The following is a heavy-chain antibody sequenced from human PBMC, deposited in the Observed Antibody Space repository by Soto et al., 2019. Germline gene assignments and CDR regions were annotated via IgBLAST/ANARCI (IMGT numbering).Heavy chain of an antibody. D-gene: IGHD1-1*01. CDR3: AGGRTGLPDY. J-gene: IGHJ4*02. CDR2: IYYSGST. Sequence: SETLSLTCTVSGGSISSSSYYWGWIRQPPGKGLEWIGSIYYSGSTYYNPSLKSRVTISVDTSKNQFSLKLSSVTAADTAVYYCAGGRTGLPDYWGQGTLVTVSS. CDR1: GGSISSSSYY. V-gene: IGHV4-39*01.